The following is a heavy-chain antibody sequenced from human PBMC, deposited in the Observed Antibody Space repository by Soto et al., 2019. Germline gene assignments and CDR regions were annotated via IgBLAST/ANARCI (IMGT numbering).Heavy chain of an antibody. J-gene: IGHJ4*02. D-gene: IGHD5-12*01. V-gene: IGHV3-21*01. CDR1: GFTFSSYG. CDR2: ISSSSVYI. CDR3: ARRGYHENGRGDY. Sequence: PGGSLRLSGTACGFTFSSYGINWVRQAPGRGLEWVSFISSSSVYIYYADSVKGRFTVSRDNAKNSLYLQMNSLRADDTALYYCARRGYHENGRGDYWGRLTLIAVCS.